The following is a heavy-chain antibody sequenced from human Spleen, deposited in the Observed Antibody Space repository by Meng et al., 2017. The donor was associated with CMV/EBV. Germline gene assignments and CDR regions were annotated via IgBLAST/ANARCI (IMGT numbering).Heavy chain of an antibody. CDR1: GGSIRSSTYY. CDR2: IYYSGST. J-gene: IGHJ6*02. D-gene: IGHD1-14*01. Sequence: GSLRLSCTVSGGSIRSSTYYWGWIRQPPGKGLEWIGSIYYSGSTYYNPSLKSRVTISVDTSKNQFSLKLSSVTAADTAVYYCATYRLPASLYGMDVWGQGTTVTVSS. CDR3: ATYRLPASLYGMDV. V-gene: IGHV4-39*07.